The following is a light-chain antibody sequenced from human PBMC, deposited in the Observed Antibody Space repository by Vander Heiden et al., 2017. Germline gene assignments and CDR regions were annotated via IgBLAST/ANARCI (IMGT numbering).Light chain of an antibody. CDR1: QSVSRY. CDR3: QQRSNWPPIT. Sequence: EIVLTQSPVTLSLSPGERATLSCRASQSVSRYLAWYQQKPGQASRLLIYDASNRATGIPARFSGSGSGTDFTLTISTLEPEDFAVYYCQQRSNWPPITFGQGTRLEIK. V-gene: IGKV3-11*01. J-gene: IGKJ5*01. CDR2: DAS.